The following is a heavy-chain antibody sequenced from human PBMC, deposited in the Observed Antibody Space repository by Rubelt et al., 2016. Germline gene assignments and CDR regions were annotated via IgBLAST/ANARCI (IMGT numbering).Heavy chain of an antibody. Sequence: QLQLQESGPGLVKPSETLSLTCTVSGGSISSSSYYWGWIRQPPGKGLEWIGSIYYSGSTYYNPSLTSGVTISVATSKNQFSLKLSSVTAAETAVYYCARRLGADPKTYDYWGQGTLVTVSS. D-gene: IGHD3-10*01. CDR2: IYYSGST. CDR3: ARRLGADPKTYDY. CDR1: GGSISSSSYY. J-gene: IGHJ4*02. V-gene: IGHV4-39*01.